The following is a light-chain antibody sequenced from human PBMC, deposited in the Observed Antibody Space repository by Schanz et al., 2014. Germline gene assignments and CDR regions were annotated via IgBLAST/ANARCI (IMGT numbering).Light chain of an antibody. V-gene: IGLV2-14*03. CDR3: SSHTTDTTWL. J-gene: IGLJ3*02. CDR1: SSDVGAYNH. Sequence: QSALTQPASVSGSPGQSITISCTGTSSDVGAYNHVSWYQQHPGKAPKLIIYDVYNRPSGVSNRFSASKSGNTASLTISGLQAEDEADYYCSSHTTDTTWLFGVGTKVTV. CDR2: DVY.